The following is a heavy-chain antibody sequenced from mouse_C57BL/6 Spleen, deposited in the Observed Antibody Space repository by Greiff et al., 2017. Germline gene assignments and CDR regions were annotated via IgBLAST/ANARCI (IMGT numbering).Heavy chain of an antibody. J-gene: IGHJ4*01. V-gene: IGHV1-55*01. Sequence: QVQLQQPGAELVKPGASVKMSCKASGYTFTSYWITWVKQRPGQGLEWIGDIYPGSGSTNYNEKFKSKATLTVDTSSSTAYMQLSSLTSEDSAVYYCARRKLGDYALDYWGQGTTVTVSS. CDR3: ARRKLGDYALDY. CDR2: IYPGSGST. D-gene: IGHD3-1*01. CDR1: GYTFTSYW.